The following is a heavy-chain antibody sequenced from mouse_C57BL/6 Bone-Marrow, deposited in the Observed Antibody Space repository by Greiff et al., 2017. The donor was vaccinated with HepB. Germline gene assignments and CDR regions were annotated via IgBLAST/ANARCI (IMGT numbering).Heavy chain of an antibody. D-gene: IGHD1-1*02. Sequence: QVQLQQPGTELVKPGASVKLSCKASGYTFTSYWMHWVKQRPGQGLEWIGNINPSNGGTNYNEKFKSKATLTVDKSSSTAYMQLSSLTSEDSAVYYCAGHGGNSLYWYFDVWGTGTTVTVSS. CDR3: AGHGGNSLYWYFDV. J-gene: IGHJ1*03. CDR2: INPSNGGT. V-gene: IGHV1-53*01. CDR1: GYTFTSYW.